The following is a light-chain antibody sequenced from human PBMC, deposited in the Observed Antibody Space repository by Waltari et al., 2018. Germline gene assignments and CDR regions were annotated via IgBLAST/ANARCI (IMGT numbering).Light chain of an antibody. Sequence: DIQMTQSPSSLSPSVGARVTITCRASQSISNWLAWYQQKPGKAPILLIYKASILKSGVPSRFSGSGSGTQFTLTISSLQPGDFATYYCQQYNTYSSFGQGTKLEIK. CDR3: QQYNTYSS. CDR2: KAS. J-gene: IGKJ2*01. V-gene: IGKV1-5*03. CDR1: QSISNW.